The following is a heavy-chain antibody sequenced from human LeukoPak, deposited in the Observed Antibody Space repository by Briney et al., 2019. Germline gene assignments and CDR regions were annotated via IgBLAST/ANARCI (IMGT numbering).Heavy chain of an antibody. CDR2: ISGSGGRT. CDR1: GFTFISYA. V-gene: IGHV3-23*01. CDR3: ASQSARVRVFDY. J-gene: IGHJ4*02. Sequence: GGSLRLSGAASGFTFISYAMSWVRQAPGKGLDWVSAISGSGGRTYYADSVKGRFTISRDNSKHTLYLQMNSLSAQDTAVYYWASQSARVRVFDYWGQGTLVTVSS.